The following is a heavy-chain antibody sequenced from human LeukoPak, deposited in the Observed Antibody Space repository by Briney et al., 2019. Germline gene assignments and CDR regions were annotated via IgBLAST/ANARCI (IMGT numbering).Heavy chain of an antibody. J-gene: IGHJ5*01. CDR2: SYGDRST. Sequence: SVTLSCAASGFSVSTSYINWVRQAPGKGQEWVSVSYGDRSTKYADSVKARFTISRDNSKNTVYLQMKSLRVEDTAVYYCAGVTLVNW. V-gene: IGHV3-53*01. D-gene: IGHD2-15*01. CDR1: GFSVSTSY. CDR3: AGVTLVNW.